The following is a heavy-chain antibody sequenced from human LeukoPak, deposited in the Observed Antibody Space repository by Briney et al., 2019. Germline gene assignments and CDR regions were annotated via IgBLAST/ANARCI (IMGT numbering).Heavy chain of an antibody. D-gene: IGHD3-10*01. V-gene: IGHV4-4*07. CDR1: GGSITSYY. J-gene: IGHJ5*02. CDR2: IYVTEST. CDR3: ARDSGTTGEVKFDP. Sequence: PSETLSLTCTVSGGSITSYYWSWIRQPAGKGLEWIGRIYVTESTTYNPSLKSRVTISIDTSKNQFSLKLTSVTAADTAVYYCARDSGTTGEVKFDPWGQGTLVIVSS.